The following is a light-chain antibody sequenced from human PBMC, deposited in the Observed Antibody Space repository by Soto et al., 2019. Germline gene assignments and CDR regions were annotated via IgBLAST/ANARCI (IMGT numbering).Light chain of an antibody. Sequence: DIQMTQSPSSLSASVGDRVTITCRASQTISSSLNWYQQKPGKAPKLLIYSASSLQSGVPSRFSGSGSGTDFTLTISSLQPEDSGSFYCQQSYSTPLTVGGGTKVEIK. CDR2: SAS. CDR1: QTISSS. CDR3: QQSYSTPLT. V-gene: IGKV1-39*01. J-gene: IGKJ4*01.